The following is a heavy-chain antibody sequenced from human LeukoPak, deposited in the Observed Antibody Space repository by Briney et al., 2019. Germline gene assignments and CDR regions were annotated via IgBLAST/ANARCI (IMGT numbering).Heavy chain of an antibody. CDR3: ARDNHYAFDY. CDR2: ISYDGSNK. D-gene: IGHD4-17*01. V-gene: IGHV3-30-3*01. Sequence: GGSLRLSCAASGFTFSSYAMHWVRQAPGKGLEWVAVISYDGSNKYYADSVKGRFTISRDNSKNTLYLQMNSLRAEDTAVYYCARDNHYAFDYWGQGTLVTVSS. CDR1: GFTFSSYA. J-gene: IGHJ4*02.